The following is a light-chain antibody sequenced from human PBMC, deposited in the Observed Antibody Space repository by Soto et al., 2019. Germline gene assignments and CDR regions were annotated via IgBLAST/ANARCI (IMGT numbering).Light chain of an antibody. Sequence: QSVLTQPPSVSGAPGQRVTISCTGSSSNIGARYDVHWYQQLPGTAPKHLIYGDSNRPSGVPDRFSGSKSGTSASLAITGLQPEDEADYYCQSYDSSLTSAVFGGGTKLTVL. V-gene: IGLV1-40*01. CDR3: QSYDSSLTSAV. CDR1: SSNIGARYD. J-gene: IGLJ2*01. CDR2: GDS.